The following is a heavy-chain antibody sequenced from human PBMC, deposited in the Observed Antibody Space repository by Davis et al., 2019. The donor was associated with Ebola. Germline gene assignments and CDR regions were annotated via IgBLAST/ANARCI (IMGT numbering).Heavy chain of an antibody. V-gene: IGHV4-34*01. CDR3: ARVLQRVVRLDS. CDR2: INHSGST. Sequence: MPSETLPLSCAVYGWSFSDYYWTWVRQPPGRGLEWIGEINHSGSTNYSPSLKSRVTTSVDTSKNQFSLKISSVTAADTAVYYCARVLQRVVRLDSWGQGTLVTVSS. D-gene: IGHD6-25*01. CDR1: GWSFSDYY. J-gene: IGHJ5*01.